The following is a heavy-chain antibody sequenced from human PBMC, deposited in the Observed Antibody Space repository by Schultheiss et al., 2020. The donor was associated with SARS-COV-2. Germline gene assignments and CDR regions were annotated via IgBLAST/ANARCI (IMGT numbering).Heavy chain of an antibody. CDR1: GFTFSSYS. Sequence: GGSLRLSCAASGFTFSSYSMNWVRQAPGKGLEWVSSISSSSSYIYYADSVKGRFTISRDNSKNTLYLQMNSLRTEDTAVYYCARDNTYFGPMDVWGQGTTVTVSS. CDR3: ARDNTYFGPMDV. J-gene: IGHJ6*02. CDR2: ISSSSSYI. D-gene: IGHD2/OR15-2a*01. V-gene: IGHV3-21*04.